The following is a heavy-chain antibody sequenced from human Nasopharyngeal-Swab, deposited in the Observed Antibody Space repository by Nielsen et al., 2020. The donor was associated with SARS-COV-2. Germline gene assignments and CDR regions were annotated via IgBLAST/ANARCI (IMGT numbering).Heavy chain of an antibody. CDR2: INHNERT. V-gene: IGHV4-34*01. CDR1: GGSFNGLY. D-gene: IGHD5-24*01. Sequence: SETLSLTCSLSGGSFNGLYWTWIRQAPGKGREWIGEINHNERTNYNPSLKSRIALLVDTSNNQVSLKVSSVSAGDTAVYYCARAGRVGDAYTGLDVWGQGTTVTVSS. J-gene: IGHJ6*02. CDR3: ARAGRVGDAYTGLDV.